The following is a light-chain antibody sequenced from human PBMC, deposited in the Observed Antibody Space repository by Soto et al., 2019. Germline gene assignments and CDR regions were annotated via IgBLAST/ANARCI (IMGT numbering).Light chain of an antibody. CDR3: QQYNSYSGT. CDR2: DAS. V-gene: IGKV1-5*01. J-gene: IGKJ1*01. Sequence: DIQMTQSPSTLSASVGDRVTITCRASQSSSSWLAWYQQKPGKAPKLLIYDASSLESGVPSRFSGSGSGTEFTLTISRLQPDDFATYYCQQYNSYSGTFGQGTKVEIK. CDR1: QSSSSW.